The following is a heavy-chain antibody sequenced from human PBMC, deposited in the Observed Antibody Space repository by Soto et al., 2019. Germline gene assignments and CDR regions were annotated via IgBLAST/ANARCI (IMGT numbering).Heavy chain of an antibody. CDR2: IRATGDNT. D-gene: IGHD7-27*01. Sequence: EVQLLESGGGLVQPGGSLRLSCAASGFGFGGFAMNWVRQAPGKGLEWVSAIRATGDNTHYADSVKGRFTISRDNSKNILYLQMNSLRAEDTAVYYCAKENGILGANWGIFQSWGQGTLVTVSS. CDR1: GFGFGGFA. CDR3: AKENGILGANWGIFQS. J-gene: IGHJ5*02. V-gene: IGHV3-23*01.